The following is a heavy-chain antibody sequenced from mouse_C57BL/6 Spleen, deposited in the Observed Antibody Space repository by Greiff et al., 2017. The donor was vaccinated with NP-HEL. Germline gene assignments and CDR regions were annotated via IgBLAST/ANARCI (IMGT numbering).Heavy chain of an antibody. CDR3: AREEGGPLAY. Sequence: QVHVKQSGAELVRPGTSVKVSCKASGYAFTNYLIEWVKQRPGQGLEWIGVINPGSGGTNYNEKFKGKATLTADKSSSTAYMQLSSLTSEDSAVYFCAREEGGPLAYWGQGTLVTVSA. CDR1: GYAFTNYL. J-gene: IGHJ3*01. CDR2: INPGSGGT. V-gene: IGHV1-54*01.